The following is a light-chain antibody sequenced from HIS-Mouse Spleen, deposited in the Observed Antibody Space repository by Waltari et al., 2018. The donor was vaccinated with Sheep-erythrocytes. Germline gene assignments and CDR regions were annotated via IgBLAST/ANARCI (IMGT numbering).Light chain of an antibody. CDR1: SSDVGGYNY. V-gene: IGLV2-8*01. Sequence: QSALTQPPSASGSPGQSVTISCTGTSSDVGGYNYVSWYQQHPGKAPKLMIYDVSKPPSGVPDRFAGCTSGNTASLTVAGLQAEDEADYYCSSYAGSNHWVFGGGTKLTVL. CDR2: DVS. CDR3: SSYAGSNHWV. J-gene: IGLJ3*02.